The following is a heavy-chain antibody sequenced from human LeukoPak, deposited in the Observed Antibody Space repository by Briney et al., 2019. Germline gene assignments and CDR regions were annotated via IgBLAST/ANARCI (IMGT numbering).Heavy chain of an antibody. J-gene: IGHJ4*02. V-gene: IGHV4-34*01. CDR1: GGSFSGYY. CDR2: INHSGST. D-gene: IGHD3-10*01. Sequence: SETLSLTCAVYGGSFSGYYWSWIRQPPGKGLEWIGEINHSGSTNYNPSLKSRVTISVDTSKNQFSLKLSSVTAADTAVYYCARGRRGEYWGQGTLVTVSS. CDR3: ARGRRGEY.